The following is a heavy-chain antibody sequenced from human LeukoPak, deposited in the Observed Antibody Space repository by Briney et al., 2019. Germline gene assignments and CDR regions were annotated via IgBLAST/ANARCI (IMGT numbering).Heavy chain of an antibody. V-gene: IGHV4-39*01. D-gene: IGHD4/OR15-4a*01. Sequence: RPSETLSLTCIVSGDFIRSSGYYWGWIRQPPGKGLEWIGSMFYGETTSYSPSLQSRVTISLDTSKNQFSLRLNSVTAADTAVYYCARLERSRMDGAQYWGQGTLVTVSS. CDR2: MFYGETT. CDR1: GDFIRSSGYY. J-gene: IGHJ4*02. CDR3: ARLERSRMDGAQY.